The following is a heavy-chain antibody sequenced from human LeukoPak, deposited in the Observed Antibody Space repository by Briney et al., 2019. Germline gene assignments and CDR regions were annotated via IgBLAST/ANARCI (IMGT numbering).Heavy chain of an antibody. CDR3: AAKWEPNY. V-gene: IGHV3-30*04. D-gene: IGHD1-26*01. CDR2: ISYDGSNK. J-gene: IGHJ4*02. Sequence: GGSLRLSCAASGFTFSSYAMHWVRQAPGKGLEWVTVISYDGSNKYYADSVKGRFTISRDNSENTLYLQMNSLRAEDTAVYYCAAKWEPNYWGQGTLVTVSS. CDR1: GFTFSSYA.